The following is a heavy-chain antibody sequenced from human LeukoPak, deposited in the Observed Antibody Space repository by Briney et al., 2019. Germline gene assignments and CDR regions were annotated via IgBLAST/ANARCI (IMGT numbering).Heavy chain of an antibody. D-gene: IGHD3-3*01. J-gene: IGHJ6*02. Sequence: ASVKVSCKASGYTFIAYYMHWVRQAPGQGLEWMGWISAYNGNTNYAQKLQGRVTMTTDTSTSTAYMELRSLRSDDTAVYYCARDAPDYDFWSGYHYYYYGMDVWGQGTTVTVSS. CDR2: ISAYNGNT. CDR1: GYTFIAYY. CDR3: ARDAPDYDFWSGYHYYYYGMDV. V-gene: IGHV1-18*04.